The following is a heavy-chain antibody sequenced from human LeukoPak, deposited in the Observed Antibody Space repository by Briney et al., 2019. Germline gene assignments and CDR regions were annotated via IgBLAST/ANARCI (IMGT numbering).Heavy chain of an antibody. J-gene: IGHJ6*03. CDR2: ISGSGGST. Sequence: GGSLRLSCAASGFTFTTYWMSWVRQAPGKGLEWVSAISGSGGSTYYADSVKGRFTISRDNSKNTLYLQMNSLRAEDTAVYYCANLMATISGGYYYYYMDVWGKGTTVTISS. V-gene: IGHV3-23*01. CDR1: GFTFTTYW. D-gene: IGHD5-24*01. CDR3: ANLMATISGGYYYYYMDV.